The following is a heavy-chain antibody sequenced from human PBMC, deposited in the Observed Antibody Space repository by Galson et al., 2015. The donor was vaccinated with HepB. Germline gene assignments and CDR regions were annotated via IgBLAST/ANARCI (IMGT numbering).Heavy chain of an antibody. CDR1: GFTSSNYG. D-gene: IGHD4-17*01. V-gene: IGHV3-30*18. J-gene: IGHJ6*03. Sequence: SLRLSCAASGFTSSNYGMHWVRQAPGKGLEWVAGISYDGSKKYYADSVKGRITISRDNSNNTVYLQMNSLRGEDTAAYYCAKEGYGDYGYYYYMDVWGKGTTVTVSS. CDR2: ISYDGSKK. CDR3: AKEGYGDYGYYYYMDV.